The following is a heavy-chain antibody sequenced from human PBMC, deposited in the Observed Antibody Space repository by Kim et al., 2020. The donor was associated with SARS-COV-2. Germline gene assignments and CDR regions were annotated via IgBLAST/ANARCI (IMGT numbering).Heavy chain of an antibody. J-gene: IGHJ4*02. D-gene: IGHD2-2*01. V-gene: IGHV1-18*01. CDR3: ARFSSVVVPAAMGY. Sequence: AQKLQGRVTMTTDTSTSTAYMELRSLRSDDTAVYYCARFSSVVVPAAMGYWGQGTLVTVSS.